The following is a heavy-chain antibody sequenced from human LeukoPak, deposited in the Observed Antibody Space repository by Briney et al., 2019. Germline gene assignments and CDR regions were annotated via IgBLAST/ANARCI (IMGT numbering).Heavy chain of an antibody. Sequence: ASVKVSCKASGYTFTGYYMHWVRQAPGQGLEWMGWINPNSGGTNCAQKFQGRVTMTRDTSISTAYMELSRLKSDDTAVYYCAREDDYYYYGMGVWGQGTTVTVSS. CDR1: GYTFTGYY. CDR3: AREDDYYYYGMGV. V-gene: IGHV1-2*02. J-gene: IGHJ6*02. CDR2: INPNSGGT.